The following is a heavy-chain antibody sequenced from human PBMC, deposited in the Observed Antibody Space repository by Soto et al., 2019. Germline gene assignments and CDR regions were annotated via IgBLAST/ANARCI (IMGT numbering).Heavy chain of an antibody. CDR1: GGSISTSSYY. J-gene: IGHJ4*02. CDR3: ARYCDLVAIYY. CDR2: VSYSGNT. V-gene: IGHV4-39*01. Sequence: QLQLQESGQGLVKTSETLSLTCSVSGGSISTSSYYWGWIRQSPGKGLEWIGSVSYSGNTFSNPPLKGLIPLASYTPKNQFSLKLYSVTAADTAVYSFARYCDLVAIYYWGRGTLVTVSS. D-gene: IGHD4-17*01.